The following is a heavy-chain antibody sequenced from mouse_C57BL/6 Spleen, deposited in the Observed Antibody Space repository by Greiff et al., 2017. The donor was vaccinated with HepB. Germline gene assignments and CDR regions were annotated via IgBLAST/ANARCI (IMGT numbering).Heavy chain of an antibody. CDR1: GYTFTDYY. D-gene: IGHD1-1*01. J-gene: IGHJ4*01. V-gene: IGHV1-26*01. CDR2: INPNNGGT. CDR3: ATYGSSSHYAMDY. Sequence: EVQLQQSGPELVKPGASVKISCKASGYTFTDYYMNWVKQSHGKSLEWIGDINPNNGGTSYNQKFKGKATLTVDKSSSTAYMELRSLTSEDSAVYYCATYGSSSHYAMDYWGQGTSVTVSS.